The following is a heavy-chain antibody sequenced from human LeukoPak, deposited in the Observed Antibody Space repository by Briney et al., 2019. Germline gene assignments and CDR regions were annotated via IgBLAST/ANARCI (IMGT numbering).Heavy chain of an antibody. D-gene: IGHD6-19*01. J-gene: IGHJ5*02. CDR2: INHSGST. V-gene: IGHV4-34*01. CDR3: ARDPIAVAGIGA. CDR1: NYSISRTYH. Sequence: SETLSLTCSVSNYSISRTYHWSWIRQPPGKGLEWIGEINHSGSTNYNPSLKSRVTISVDTSKNQFSLKLSSVTAADTAVYYCARDPIAVAGIGAWGQGTLVTVSS.